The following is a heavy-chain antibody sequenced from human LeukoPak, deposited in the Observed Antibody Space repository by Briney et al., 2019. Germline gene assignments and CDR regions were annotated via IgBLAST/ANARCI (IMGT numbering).Heavy chain of an antibody. CDR1: GFTFSSYA. CDR2: ISGSGGST. Sequence: GGSLRLSCAASGFTFSSYAMSWVRQAPGKGLEWVWAISGSGGSTYYADSVKGRFTLSRDNSKNTLYLQMNSLRAEDTAVYYCAKDPVAATPGFWGQGTLVTVSS. D-gene: IGHD1-26*01. V-gene: IGHV3-23*01. J-gene: IGHJ1*01. CDR3: AKDPVAATPGF.